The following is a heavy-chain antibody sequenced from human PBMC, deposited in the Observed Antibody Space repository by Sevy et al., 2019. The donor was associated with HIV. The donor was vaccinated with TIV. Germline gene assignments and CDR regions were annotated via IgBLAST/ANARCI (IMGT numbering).Heavy chain of an antibody. D-gene: IGHD2-2*01. J-gene: IGHJ4*02. CDR1: GLTFTSYE. V-gene: IGHV3-48*03. CDR2: ISSSGSTI. Sequence: GGSLRLSCAASGLTFTSYEMNWVRQAPGKGLEWVSHISSSGSTIYYADSVKGRFTISRDNAKNSLYLQMNSLRAEDTAVYYCARDLGLPAAYIDYWGQGTLVTVSS. CDR3: ARDLGLPAAYIDY.